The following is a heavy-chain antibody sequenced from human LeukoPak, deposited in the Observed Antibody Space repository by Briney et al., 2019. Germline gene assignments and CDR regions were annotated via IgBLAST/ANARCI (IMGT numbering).Heavy chain of an antibody. CDR3: ARDWGSLLFDY. CDR2: MNPNSGNT. J-gene: IGHJ4*02. V-gene: IGHV1-8*02. CDR1: GYTCTSYD. Sequence: ASVKVSCKASGYTCTSYDINWVRQATGQGLEWMGWMNPNSGNTGYAQKFQGRVTMTTDTSTSTAYMELRSLRSDDTAVYYCARDWGSLLFDYWGQGTLVTVSS. D-gene: IGHD1-26*01.